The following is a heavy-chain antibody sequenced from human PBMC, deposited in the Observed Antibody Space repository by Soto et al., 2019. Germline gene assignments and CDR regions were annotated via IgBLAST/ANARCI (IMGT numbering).Heavy chain of an antibody. D-gene: IGHD3-22*01. CDR3: ATGQYYYDSSAYYYS. Sequence: QVQLVESGGGLVKPGGSLRLSCAASGFTFSDYYMSWIRQAPGKGLEWVSYISSSSSYTNYADSVKGRFTISRDNAKNSLYRQMNSLRAEDTAVYYCATGQYYYDSSAYYYSWGQGTLVTVSS. V-gene: IGHV3-11*05. CDR2: ISSSSSYT. CDR1: GFTFSDYY. J-gene: IGHJ4*02.